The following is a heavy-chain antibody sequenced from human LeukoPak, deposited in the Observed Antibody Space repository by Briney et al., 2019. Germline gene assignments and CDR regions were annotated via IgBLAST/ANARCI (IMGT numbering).Heavy chain of an antibody. D-gene: IGHD1-26*01. J-gene: IGHJ4*02. V-gene: IGHV3-15*01. Sequence: GGSLRLSCAASGFTFSNAWMSWVRQAPGKGLEWVGRIKSKTDGGTTDYAAPVKGRFTISRDDSKNTLYLQMNSPKTEDAAVYYCTTLLVGATRGYFDYWGQGTLVTVSS. CDR2: IKSKTDGGTT. CDR3: TTLLVGATRGYFDY. CDR1: GFTFSNAW.